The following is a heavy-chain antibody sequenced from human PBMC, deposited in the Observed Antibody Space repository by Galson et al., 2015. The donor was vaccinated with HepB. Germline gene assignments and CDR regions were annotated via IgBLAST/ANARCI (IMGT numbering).Heavy chain of an antibody. CDR2: INPSGGST. CDR1: GYTFTSYY. V-gene: IGHV1-46*03. CDR3: ARDKGVGRITGTKDG. D-gene: IGHD1-7*01. J-gene: IGHJ4*02. Sequence: SVKVSCKASGYTFTSYYMHWVRQAPGQGLEWMGIINPSGGSTSYAQKFQGRVTMTRDTSTSTVYMELSSLRSEDTAVYYCARDKGVGRITGTKDGWGQGTLVTVSS.